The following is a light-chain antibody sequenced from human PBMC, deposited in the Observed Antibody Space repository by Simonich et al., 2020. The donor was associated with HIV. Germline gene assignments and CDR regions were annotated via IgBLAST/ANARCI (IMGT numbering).Light chain of an antibody. Sequence: QSALTQPASVSGSPVQSITISCTGTSSDVGSYMFVSWYQQHSGKAPKLMIYEGSKRPSGVSNRFSGSKSGNTASLTISGLQAEDEADYYCCSYADSSTVFGGGTKLIVL. CDR3: CSYADSSTV. CDR1: SSDVGSYMF. V-gene: IGLV2-23*01. CDR2: EGS. J-gene: IGLJ2*01.